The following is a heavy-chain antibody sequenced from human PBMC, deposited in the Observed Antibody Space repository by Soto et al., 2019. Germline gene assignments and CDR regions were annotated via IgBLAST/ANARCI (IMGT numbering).Heavy chain of an antibody. J-gene: IGHJ4*02. V-gene: IGHV1-18*01. CDR2: ISAYNGHT. Sequence: ASVKVSCKASGYSFNTYAISWVRQAPGQGLEWMGWISAYNGHTDYAQKFQGRVTMTTGTSTNTVSMELRGLTSDDTAVYYCARGRTWGARDFDYWGQGTLVTVSS. CDR3: ARGRTWGARDFDY. D-gene: IGHD3-16*01. CDR1: GYSFNTYA.